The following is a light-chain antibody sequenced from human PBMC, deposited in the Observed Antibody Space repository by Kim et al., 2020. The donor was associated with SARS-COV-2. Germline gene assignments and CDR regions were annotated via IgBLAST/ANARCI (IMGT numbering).Light chain of an antibody. CDR2: GAS. CDR3: QQYKNWSPIT. CDR1: QSVSTD. V-gene: IGKV3D-15*01. Sequence: SPGESATRPGSASQSVSTDLAWYQQKSGRAPRLLIYGASTRATGIPGRFSGSGSGTEFTLTISGLQSEDLAVYYCQQYKNWSPITFGQGTRLEIK. J-gene: IGKJ5*01.